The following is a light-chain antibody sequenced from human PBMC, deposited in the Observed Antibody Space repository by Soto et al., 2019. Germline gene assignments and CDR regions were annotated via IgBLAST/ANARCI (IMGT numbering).Light chain of an antibody. J-gene: IGLJ1*01. CDR3: CSDAGTFTYV. V-gene: IGLV2-11*01. Sequence: QSALTQPRSVSGSPGQSVTISCTGTSSDVGGYSYVSWYQQHPDKAPKVMIHDVSKRPSGVPDRFSGSKSGNTASLTISELQAEDEADYYCCSDAGTFTYVFGPGPKVTDL. CDR2: DVS. CDR1: SSDVGGYSY.